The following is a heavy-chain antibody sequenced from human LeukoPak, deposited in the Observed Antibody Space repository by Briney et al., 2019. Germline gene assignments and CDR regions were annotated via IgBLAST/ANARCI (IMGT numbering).Heavy chain of an antibody. CDR3: ARVEGIAVAGTLGNWFDP. Sequence: SETLSLTCAVYGGTFSGYWSWIRQPPGKGLEWIGEINHSGSSNYKPSPKRRVTISVDTSKNQFSLKLTSVTAADTAVYYCARVEGIAVAGTLGNWFDPWGQGTLVTVSS. CDR2: INHSGSS. V-gene: IGHV4-34*01. CDR1: GGTFSGY. D-gene: IGHD6-19*01. J-gene: IGHJ5*02.